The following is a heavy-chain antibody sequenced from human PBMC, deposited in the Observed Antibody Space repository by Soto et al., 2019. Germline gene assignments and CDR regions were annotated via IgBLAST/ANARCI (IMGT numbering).Heavy chain of an antibody. J-gene: IGHJ5*02. CDR3: ARDRITMVRGAYEPYNWFDP. D-gene: IGHD3-10*01. CDR1: GYTFTGYY. Sequence: ASVKVSCKASGYTFTGYYMHWVRQAPGQGLEWMGWINPNSGGTNYAQKFQGRVTMTRDTSISTAYMELSRLRSDDTAVYYWARDRITMVRGAYEPYNWFDPWGQGTLVTVSS. CDR2: INPNSGGT. V-gene: IGHV1-2*02.